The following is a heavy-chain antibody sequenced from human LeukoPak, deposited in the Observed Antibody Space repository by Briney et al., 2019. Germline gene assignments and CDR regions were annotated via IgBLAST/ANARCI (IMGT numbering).Heavy chain of an antibody. CDR3: ASHYSSGSYRYTGSFDS. Sequence: PSETLSLTCAVYGGSFRDYYWSWIRQPPGQGLEWIGEINHSGTTNYSPSLKSRVSISVDTSKNQFSLKLNSVTAADAAMYYCASHYSSGSYRYTGSFDSWGQGMLVNVSS. J-gene: IGHJ4*02. CDR2: INHSGTT. V-gene: IGHV4-34*01. CDR1: GGSFRDYY. D-gene: IGHD3-16*02.